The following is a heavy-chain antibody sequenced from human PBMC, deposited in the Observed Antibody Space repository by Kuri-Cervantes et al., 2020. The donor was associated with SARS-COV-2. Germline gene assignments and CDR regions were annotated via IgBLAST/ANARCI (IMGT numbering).Heavy chain of an antibody. CDR2: IYYSGST. V-gene: IGHV4-59*08. CDR3: ASIKSYYYYMDV. Sequence: SETLSLTCTVSGGSISDHYWSWNRQPPGKGLEWLGYIYYSGSTYYNPSLKSRVTISVDTSKNQFSLKLSSVTAADTAVYYCASIKSYYYYMDVWGKGTTVTVSS. CDR1: GGSISDHY. J-gene: IGHJ6*03.